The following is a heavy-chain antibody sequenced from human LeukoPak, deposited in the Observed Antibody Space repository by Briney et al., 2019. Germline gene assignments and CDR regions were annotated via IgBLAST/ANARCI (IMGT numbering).Heavy chain of an antibody. CDR2: IYSGGST. CDR1: GFTVSSNY. V-gene: IGHV3-53*04. D-gene: IGHD6-13*01. Sequence: GGSLRLSCAPSGFTVSSNYMSWVRQAPGKGLEWVSVIYSGGSTYYADSVKGRFTISRHNSKNTLYLQMNSLRAEDTAVYYCAGGSSSSWYYFDYWGQGTLVTVSS. J-gene: IGHJ4*02. CDR3: AGGSSSSWYYFDY.